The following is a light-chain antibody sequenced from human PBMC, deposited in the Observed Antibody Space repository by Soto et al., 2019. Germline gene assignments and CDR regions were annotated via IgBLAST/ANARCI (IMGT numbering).Light chain of an antibody. Sequence: EIVMTQSPATLSVSPGERATLSCRAGQSVSSNLAWYQHKPGQAPRLLIYGASTRATGIPARFSGSGSGTDFTLTISSLEPEDFAVYYCQQRSNWPITFGQGTRLEI. J-gene: IGKJ5*01. CDR2: GAS. V-gene: IGKV3-11*01. CDR3: QQRSNWPIT. CDR1: QSVSSN.